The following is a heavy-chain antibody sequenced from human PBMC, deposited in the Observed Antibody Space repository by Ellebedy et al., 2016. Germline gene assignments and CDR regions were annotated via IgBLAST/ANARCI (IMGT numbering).Heavy chain of an antibody. Sequence: GESLKISCAASGFSFNTFIMSWVRQAPGKGLQWVSTISAGGDNTRFADSVKGRFTISRDNFKNSVYLRMNSLRVEDTAVYYCRQGHYADLWGQGTLVTVSS. CDR2: ISAGGDNT. V-gene: IGHV3-23*01. J-gene: IGHJ4*02. D-gene: IGHD4-17*01. CDR3: RQGHYADL. CDR1: GFSFNTFI.